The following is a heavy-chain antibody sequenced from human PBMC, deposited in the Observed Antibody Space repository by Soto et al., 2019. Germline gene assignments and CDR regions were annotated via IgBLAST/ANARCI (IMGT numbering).Heavy chain of an antibody. Sequence: QVQLVQSGAEVKKPGSSVKVSCKASGGTFSSYTISWVRQAPGQGLEWMGRIIPILGIANYAQKFQGRVTITADKSTSTAYMELSSLRSEDTAVYYCARNGHKKIWRLDENWFDPWGQGTLVTVSS. CDR3: ARNGHKKIWRLDENWFDP. D-gene: IGHD2-8*01. CDR2: IIPILGIA. J-gene: IGHJ5*02. V-gene: IGHV1-69*02. CDR1: GGTFSSYT.